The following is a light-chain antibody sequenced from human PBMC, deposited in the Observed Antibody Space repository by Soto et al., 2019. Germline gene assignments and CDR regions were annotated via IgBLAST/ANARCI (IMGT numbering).Light chain of an antibody. CDR1: SSDVGGYNS. CDR3: SSYTSSNTYV. CDR2: NVS. J-gene: IGLJ1*01. Sequence: QSVLTQPASVSGSPGQSIAISCTGTSSDVGGYNSVSWYQQHPGKAPKLMIYNVSNRPSGVSDRFSGSKSGNTASLDISGLQAEDDADYYSSSYTSSNTYVFGTGTNVTVL. V-gene: IGLV2-14*03.